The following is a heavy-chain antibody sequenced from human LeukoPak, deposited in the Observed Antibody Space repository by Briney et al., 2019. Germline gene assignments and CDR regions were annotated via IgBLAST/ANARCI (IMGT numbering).Heavy chain of an antibody. J-gene: IGHJ5*02. D-gene: IGHD2-15*01. CDR3: ARVGGGPRAWSQFDP. CDR1: GGSISSGGYS. V-gene: IGHV4-30-2*01. CDR2: IYHSGST. Sequence: SETLSLTCAVSGGSISSGGYSWSWIRQPPGKGLEWIGYIYHSGSTYYNPSLKSRVTISVDRSKNQFSLKLSSVTAADTAVYYCARVGGGPRAWSQFDPWGQGTLVTVSS.